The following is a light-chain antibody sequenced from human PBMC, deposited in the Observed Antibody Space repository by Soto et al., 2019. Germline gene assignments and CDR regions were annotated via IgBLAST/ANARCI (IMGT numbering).Light chain of an antibody. J-gene: IGKJ4*01. CDR3: QQYNFWPPLT. Sequence: EIVMTQSPATLSVSPGERGTFSCRASQSVNSNLAWYRQIPGQAPRLLISDASTRATGVPARFSGSGSGTEFPLTISSLRSQDSGIYYCQQYNFWPPLTFGGGTKVEIK. V-gene: IGKV3-15*01. CDR2: DAS. CDR1: QSVNSN.